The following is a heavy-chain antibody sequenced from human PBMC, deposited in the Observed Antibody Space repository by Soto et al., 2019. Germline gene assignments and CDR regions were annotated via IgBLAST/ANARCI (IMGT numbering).Heavy chain of an antibody. J-gene: IGHJ4*02. CDR3: ARVFSSGSGWMYYFDF. CDR1: SDSIAGENW. D-gene: IGHD6-19*01. CDR2: VFHTGGT. Sequence: QVQLQESGPGLVKPSETLSLTCTVSSDSIAGENWWSWVRQPPGLGLEWIGEVFHTGGTNYNPSLKSRVTMELAKSKNQFSLNLLSATAADTAVYYCARVFSSGSGWMYYFDFWGQGTLVSVSS. V-gene: IGHV4-4*02.